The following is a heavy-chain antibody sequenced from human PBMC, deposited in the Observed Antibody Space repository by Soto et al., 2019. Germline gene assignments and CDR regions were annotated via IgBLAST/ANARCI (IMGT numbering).Heavy chain of an antibody. J-gene: IGHJ4*02. CDR2: IYYSGST. CDR1: GGSVSSGSYY. V-gene: IGHV4-61*01. Sequence: SETLSLTCTVSGGSVSSGSYYWSWIRQPPGKGLEWIWYIYYSGSTNYNPSLKSRVTISVDTSKNQFSLKLSSVTAADTAVYYCARELTCSGGSCYSYWGQGTLVTVSS. CDR3: ARELTCSGGSCYSY. D-gene: IGHD2-15*01.